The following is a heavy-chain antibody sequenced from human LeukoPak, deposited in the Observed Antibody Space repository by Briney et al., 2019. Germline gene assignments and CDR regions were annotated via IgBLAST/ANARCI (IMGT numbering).Heavy chain of an antibody. V-gene: IGHV4-39*01. CDR1: GGSISGSSYY. Sequence: PSQTLSLTCTVSGGSISGSSYYWGWIRQPPGNGLEWVGTIYYSGSTYYNPSLKSRVTISVDTSKNQFSLKLSSVTDADTAVYYCAIPSGSHSRQNFDYWGQGPLVTVSS. J-gene: IGHJ4*02. CDR2: IYYSGST. D-gene: IGHD1-26*01. CDR3: AIPSGSHSRQNFDY.